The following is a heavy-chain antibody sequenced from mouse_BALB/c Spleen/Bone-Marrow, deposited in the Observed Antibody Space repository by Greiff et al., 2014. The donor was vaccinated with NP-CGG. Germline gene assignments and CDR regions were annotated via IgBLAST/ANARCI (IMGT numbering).Heavy chain of an antibody. Sequence: EVQLQQSGTVLARPGASLRMSCKASGYTFTNYWINWTKQRPGQGLEWIGAIYPGNNDAKYTQKFKAKAKLTAVTSTSTADMELSSRTNEDSAVYYCARNWDWVFAYWGQGTLVTVSA. V-gene: IGHV1-5*01. J-gene: IGHJ3*01. D-gene: IGHD4-1*01. CDR2: IYPGNNDA. CDR1: GYTFTNYW. CDR3: ARNWDWVFAY.